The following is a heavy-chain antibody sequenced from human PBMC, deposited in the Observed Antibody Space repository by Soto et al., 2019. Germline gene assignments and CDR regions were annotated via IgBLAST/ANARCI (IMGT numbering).Heavy chain of an antibody. CDR1: GFTFSNFA. CDR3: AKDRKSGSGWYWDY. CDR2: ISGSGTST. D-gene: IGHD6-19*01. V-gene: IGHV3-23*01. J-gene: IGHJ4*02. Sequence: EVQLLESGGALVQPGGSLRLSCAASGFTFSNFAMSWVRQAPGKGLEWVSAISGSGTSTYDADSGKGRFSISRDKSKNTLYLQMNSLRAEDTAVYYCAKDRKSGSGWYWDYWGQGTLVTVSS.